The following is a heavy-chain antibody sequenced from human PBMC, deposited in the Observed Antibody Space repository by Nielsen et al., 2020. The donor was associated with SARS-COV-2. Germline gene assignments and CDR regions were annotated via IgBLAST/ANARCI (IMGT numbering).Heavy chain of an antibody. CDR1: GFTFSSYG. D-gene: IGHD1-1*01. V-gene: IGHV3-33*08. J-gene: IGHJ4*02. CDR2: IWYDGSNK. CDR3: ARDRSLRGTTRYFDY. Sequence: GESLKISCAASGFTFSSYGMHWVRQAPGKGLEWVAVIWYDGSNKYYADSVKGRFTISRDTSKNTLYLQMNSLRAEDTAVYYCARDRSLRGTTRYFDYWGQGTLVTVSS.